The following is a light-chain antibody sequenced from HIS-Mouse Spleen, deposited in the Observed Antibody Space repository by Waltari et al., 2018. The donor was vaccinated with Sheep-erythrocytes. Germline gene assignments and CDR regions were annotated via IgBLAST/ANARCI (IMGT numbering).Light chain of an antibody. Sequence: DIQMTQSPSSLSASVADRVTITCQASQDISNYLNRYQQKPGKAPKLLIYDASNLETGVPSRFSGSGSGTDFTFTISSLQPEDIATYYCQQYDNLPYTFGQGTKLEIK. J-gene: IGKJ2*01. CDR1: QDISNY. CDR3: QQYDNLPYT. CDR2: DAS. V-gene: IGKV1-33*01.